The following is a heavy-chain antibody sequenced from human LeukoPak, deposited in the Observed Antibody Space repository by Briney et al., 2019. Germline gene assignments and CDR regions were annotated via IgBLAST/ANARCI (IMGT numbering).Heavy chain of an antibody. CDR2: INSSSSYI. J-gene: IGHJ4*02. Sequence: GGPLTLLCAPCGLHYSSYSMIWLRQATGKGLEWVSSINSSSSYIYYPDSVKGRFTISRDNAKNSLYLQMNSLRAEDTAVYYCARDRGYGSGSYIFDYWGQGTLVTVSS. V-gene: IGHV3-21*01. CDR1: GLHYSSYS. D-gene: IGHD3-10*01. CDR3: ARDRGYGSGSYIFDY.